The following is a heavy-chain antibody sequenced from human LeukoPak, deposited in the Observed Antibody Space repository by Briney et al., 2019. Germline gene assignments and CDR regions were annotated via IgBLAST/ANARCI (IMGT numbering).Heavy chain of an antibody. CDR2: ISGSGGST. CDR1: GFTFSSYS. J-gene: IGHJ4*02. V-gene: IGHV3-23*01. Sequence: QPGGSLRLSCAASGFTFSSYSMQWVRQTPGKGLEWVSAISGSGGSTYYADSVKGRFTISRDNSKNTLYLQMNSLKTEDTAVYYCTRAYGSGSYPYTHWGQGTLVTVSS. CDR3: TRAYGSGSYPYTH. D-gene: IGHD3-10*01.